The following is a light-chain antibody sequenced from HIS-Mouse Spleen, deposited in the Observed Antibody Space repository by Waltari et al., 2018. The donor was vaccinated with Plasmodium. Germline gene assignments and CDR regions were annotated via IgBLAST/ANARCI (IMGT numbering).Light chain of an antibody. CDR3: YSTDSSGNHRV. CDR1: ALPKKY. J-gene: IGLJ3*02. V-gene: IGLV3-10*01. CDR2: EDS. Sequence: SYELTQPPSVSVSPEQTARITCSGDALPKKYASWYQQKSGQAPVLVIYEDSKRPSGIPERFSGSSSGTMATLTISGAQVEDEADYYCYSTDSSGNHRVFGGGTKLTVL.